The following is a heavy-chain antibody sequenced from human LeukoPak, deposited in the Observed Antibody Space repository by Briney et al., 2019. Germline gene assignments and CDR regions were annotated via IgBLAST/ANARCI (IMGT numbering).Heavy chain of an antibody. J-gene: IGHJ4*02. CDR2: IKRKSDGGTT. D-gene: IGHD5-18*01. CDR3: AKERGGYFYGQFDY. CDR1: GFTFSNAW. V-gene: IGHV3-15*01. Sequence: GGSLRLSCAASGFTFSNAWMSWVRQAPGKGLEWVGRIKRKSDGGTTDYAAPVKGRFTISRDDSKNTVYLQMNSLRAEDTAVYYCAKERGGYFYGQFDYWGQGTLVTVSS.